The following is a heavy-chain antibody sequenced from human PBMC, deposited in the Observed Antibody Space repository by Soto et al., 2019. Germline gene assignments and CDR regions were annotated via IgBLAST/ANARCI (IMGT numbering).Heavy chain of an antibody. CDR3: AGADSSSSGFDY. J-gene: IGHJ4*02. Sequence: QVQLVQSGAEVKKPGASVKVSCKASGYTFPTYGISWVRQAPGQGLEWMGWISAYNGDTNYPQKLQGRVTLITDTSTTTAYMEVRSLRSDDTALYFCAGADSSSSGFDYRGQGTLVTVSS. CDR2: ISAYNGDT. V-gene: IGHV1-18*01. D-gene: IGHD6-6*01. CDR1: GYTFPTYG.